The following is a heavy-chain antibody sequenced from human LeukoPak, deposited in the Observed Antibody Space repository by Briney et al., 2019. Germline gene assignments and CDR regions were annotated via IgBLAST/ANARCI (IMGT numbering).Heavy chain of an antibody. CDR3: ARDRTIDAFDI. J-gene: IGHJ3*02. CDR2: IIPIFGTA. V-gene: IGHV1-69*13. CDR1: GYTFTGYY. Sequence: SVKVSCKASGYTFTGYYMHWVRQAPGQGLEWMGGIIPIFGTANYAQKFQGRVTITADESTSTAYKELSSLRSEDTAVYYCARDRTIDAFDIWGQGTMVTVSS.